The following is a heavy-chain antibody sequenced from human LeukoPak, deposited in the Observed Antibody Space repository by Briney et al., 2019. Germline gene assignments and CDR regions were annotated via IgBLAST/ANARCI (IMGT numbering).Heavy chain of an antibody. Sequence: GASVKVSCKASGYTFTTYHMHWVRQAPGQGLEWMGTIDPSGGRTAYAQKFQGRVTVTSDTSTSTVYMELSSLRSEDTAAYYCARPAPTGVDAFDTWGQGTLVTVSS. J-gene: IGHJ3*02. CDR1: GYTFTTYH. CDR3: ARPAPTGVDAFDT. CDR2: IDPSGGRT. V-gene: IGHV1-46*01. D-gene: IGHD3-10*01.